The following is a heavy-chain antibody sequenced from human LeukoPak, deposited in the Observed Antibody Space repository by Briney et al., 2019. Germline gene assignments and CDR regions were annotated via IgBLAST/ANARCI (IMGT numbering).Heavy chain of an antibody. CDR3: ARENTGSYREFDY. CDR2: IYSGGRT. CDR1: GGSISSYY. D-gene: IGHD1-26*01. Sequence: SESLSLTCAVSGGSISSYYWSWIRQPAGKGLEWIGRIYSGGRTNYNPSPKSRVTMSVDSSNNQFSLKLSSVTAADTAVFYCARENTGSYREFDYWGQGTLVTVSS. V-gene: IGHV4-4*07. J-gene: IGHJ4*02.